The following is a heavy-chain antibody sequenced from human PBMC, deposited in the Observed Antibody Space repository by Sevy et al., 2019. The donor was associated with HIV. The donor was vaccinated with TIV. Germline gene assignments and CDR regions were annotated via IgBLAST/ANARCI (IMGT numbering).Heavy chain of an antibody. CDR3: ARDLRRSGSTVAHFDC. CDR2: ISNSGTSM. Sequence: GGSLRLSCVASGFTFSSYEMNWVRQAPGKGLEWVSYISNSGTSMYYSDSVKGRFTISRDNARNSLYLQMNSLRAEDTAVYYCARDLRRSGSTVAHFDCWGQGTLVTVSS. J-gene: IGHJ4*02. V-gene: IGHV3-48*03. CDR1: GFTFSSYE. D-gene: IGHD3-10*01.